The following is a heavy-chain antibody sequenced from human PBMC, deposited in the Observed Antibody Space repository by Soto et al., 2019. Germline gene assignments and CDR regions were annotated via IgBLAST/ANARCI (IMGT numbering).Heavy chain of an antibody. V-gene: IGHV4-31*03. CDR2: IYYRGST. D-gene: IGHD3-10*01. CDR1: GGSINSGGYY. J-gene: IGHJ5*02. CDR3: AREVFGSGTGWCDP. Sequence: PSETLSLTCSVSGGSINSGGYYWSWIRQPPGKGLEYIGYIYYRGSTYYNPSLKSRVTTSLDTSKNQFSLKMTSVTAADTAVYYCAREVFGSGTGWCDPWGQGTLVTVSS.